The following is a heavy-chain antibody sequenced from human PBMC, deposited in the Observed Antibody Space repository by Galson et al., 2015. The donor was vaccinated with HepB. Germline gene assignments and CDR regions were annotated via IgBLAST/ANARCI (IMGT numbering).Heavy chain of an antibody. Sequence: SLRLSCAASGFTFSSYWMSWVRQAPGKGLEWVANIKQDGSEKYYVDSVKGRFTISRDNAKNSLYLQMNSLRAEDTAVYYCFCPRLSSSWYGRGRAYWGQGTLVTVSS. CDR3: FCPRLSSSWYGRGRAY. J-gene: IGHJ4*02. V-gene: IGHV3-7*01. CDR1: GFTFSSYW. D-gene: IGHD6-13*01. CDR2: IKQDGSEK.